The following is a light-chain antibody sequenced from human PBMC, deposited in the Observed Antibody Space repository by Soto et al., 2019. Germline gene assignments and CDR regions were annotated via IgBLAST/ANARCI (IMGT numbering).Light chain of an antibody. Sequence: IVMTQSPTTRSASRGERCRSRWWASQSVSSNLAWYQQKPGQAPRLLIYGASTRATGIPARFSGSGSGTEFTLTISSLQSEDFAVYYCQQYNNWPPITFGQGTRLEIK. CDR1: QSVSSN. CDR2: GAS. CDR3: QQYNNWPPIT. J-gene: IGKJ5*01. V-gene: IGKV3-15*01.